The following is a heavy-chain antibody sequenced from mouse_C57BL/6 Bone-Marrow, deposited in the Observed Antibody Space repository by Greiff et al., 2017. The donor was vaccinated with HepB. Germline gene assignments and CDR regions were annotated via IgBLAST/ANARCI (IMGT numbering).Heavy chain of an antibody. V-gene: IGHV1-15*01. D-gene: IGHD2-12*01. Sequence: QVQLQQSGAELVRPGASVTLSCKASGYTFTDYEMHWVKQTPVHGLEWIGAIDPETGGTAYNQKFKGKAILTADKSSSTAYMGLRSLTSEDSAVYYCTREAYYSYYWGQGTTLTVSS. CDR2: IDPETGGT. J-gene: IGHJ2*01. CDR3: TREAYYSYY. CDR1: GYTFTDYE.